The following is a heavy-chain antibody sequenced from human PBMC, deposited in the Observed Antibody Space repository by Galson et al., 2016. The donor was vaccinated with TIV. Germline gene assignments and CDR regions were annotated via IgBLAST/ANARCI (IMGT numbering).Heavy chain of an antibody. J-gene: IGHJ4*02. V-gene: IGHV3-15*01. D-gene: IGHD2-15*01. CDR2: IKSNFGGGTT. CDR1: GFIFSNAW. Sequence: SLRLSCAASGFIFSNAWMSWVRQAPGQGLEWVGRIKSNFGGGTTDYAAPVKGRFTISTHDSKNTLFLQMNRLKTEDTAVYYCTTELGYCSGGYCYYFDYWGQGTLVTVSS. CDR3: TTELGYCSGGYCYYFDY.